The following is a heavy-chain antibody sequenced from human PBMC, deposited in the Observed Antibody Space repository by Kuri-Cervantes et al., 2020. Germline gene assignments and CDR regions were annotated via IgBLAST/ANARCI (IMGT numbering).Heavy chain of an antibody. CDR2: INHSGST. V-gene: IGHV4-34*01. D-gene: IGHD2-15*01. J-gene: IGHJ4*02. CDR3: ARELGGGSFGI. Sequence: SETLSLTCAVYGGSFRGYYWSWIRQPPGKGLEWIGEINHSGSTNYNPSLKSRVTISVDTSKNQFSLKLSSVTAADTAVYYCARELGGGSFGIWGQGTLVTVSS. CDR1: GGSFRGYY.